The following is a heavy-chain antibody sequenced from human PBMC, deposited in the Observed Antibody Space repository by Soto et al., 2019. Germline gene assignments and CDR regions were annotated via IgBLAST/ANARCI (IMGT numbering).Heavy chain of an antibody. J-gene: IGHJ6*02. CDR2: IYYDGSNE. CDR3: ARWWNDEEWVETMDV. V-gene: IGHV3-33*01. Sequence: GGSLRLSCAASGFSFSSYGMHWVRQAPGKGLEWVAVIYYDGSNECYSDSVKGRFTISRDNSKNTLYLQMNSLRVEDTAVYYCARWWNDEEWVETMDVWGQGTTVTVSS. D-gene: IGHD1-1*01. CDR1: GFSFSSYG.